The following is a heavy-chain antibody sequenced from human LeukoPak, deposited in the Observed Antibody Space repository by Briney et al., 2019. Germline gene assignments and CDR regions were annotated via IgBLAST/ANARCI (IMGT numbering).Heavy chain of an antibody. Sequence: GGSLRLSCAASGFTFSSYWMSWVRQAPGKGLEWVANIKQDGSEKYYVDSVKGRFTISRDNAKNSLYLQMNSLRAEDTAVYYCARGTVGLPNHFDNWGQGTMVTVSS. J-gene: IGHJ4*02. V-gene: IGHV3-7*01. CDR3: ARGTVGLPNHFDN. CDR2: IKQDGSEK. D-gene: IGHD4-23*01. CDR1: GFTFSSYW.